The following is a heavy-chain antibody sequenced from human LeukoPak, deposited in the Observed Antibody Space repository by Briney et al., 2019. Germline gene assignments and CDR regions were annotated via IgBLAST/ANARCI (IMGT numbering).Heavy chain of an antibody. CDR2: IYSGGST. CDR1: GGSISSSSYY. J-gene: IGHJ1*01. V-gene: IGHV3-53*01. Sequence: PSETLSLTCTVSGGSISSSSYYWGWIRQSPGKGLEWVSVIYSGGSTYYADSVKGRFTISRDNSKNTLYLQMNSLRAEDTAIYYCAKDWNPMVRGIILTVHFEAWGQGTLVTVSS. D-gene: IGHD3-10*01. CDR3: AKDWNPMVRGIILTVHFEA.